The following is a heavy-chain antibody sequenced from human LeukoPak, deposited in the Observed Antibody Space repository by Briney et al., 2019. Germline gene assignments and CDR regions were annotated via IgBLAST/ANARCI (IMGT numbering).Heavy chain of an antibody. Sequence: PGGSLRLSCAASGFMFNSYAMNWVRQAPGKGPEGVSAISGSGRNTYYADSVKGRFTVSRHNSKNTLYLQMNSLGDEDTAMYYCAKDSQGYERQIEHRGQGTLATVSS. V-gene: IGHV3-23*01. CDR3: AKDSQGYERQIEH. CDR2: ISGSGRNT. CDR1: GFMFNSYA. J-gene: IGHJ1*01. D-gene: IGHD2-2*01.